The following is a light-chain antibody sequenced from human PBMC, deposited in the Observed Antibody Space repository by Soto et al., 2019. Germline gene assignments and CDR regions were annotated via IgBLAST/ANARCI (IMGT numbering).Light chain of an antibody. Sequence: DIQTTQSPSSLSASVGDRVTITCRASQDVKNYLAWYQQKPGKVPKLLIYAASTLQSGVPSRFSGSGSGTAFTLTINSLQPEDVGSYYCQKHNSVPLTFGGGTKVEIK. V-gene: IGKV1-27*01. J-gene: IGKJ4*01. CDR1: QDVKNY. CDR3: QKHNSVPLT. CDR2: AAS.